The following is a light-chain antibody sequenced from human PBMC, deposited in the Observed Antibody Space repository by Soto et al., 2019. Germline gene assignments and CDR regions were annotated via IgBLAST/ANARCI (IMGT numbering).Light chain of an antibody. CDR1: QIIGSS. CDR3: QQYYSYPYT. CDR2: DAL. Sequence: DIQMTQSPSTRSASVGDRVTITCLASQIIGSSLAWYQHKPGKAPKLLIYDALTLQSGVPSRYSGSESGTEFTLTISSLQPGDSATYYCQQYYSYPYTFGQGTKLEI. V-gene: IGKV1-5*01. J-gene: IGKJ2*01.